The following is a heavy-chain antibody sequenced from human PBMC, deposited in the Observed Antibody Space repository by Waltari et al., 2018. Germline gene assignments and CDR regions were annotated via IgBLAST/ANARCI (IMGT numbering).Heavy chain of an antibody. V-gene: IGHV4-34*01. CDR1: GGSFSGYY. CDR3: ARGVMYDY. J-gene: IGHJ4*02. CDR2: INHSGST. Sequence: QVQLQQWGAGLLKPSETLSLTCAVYGGSFSGYYWSWSRQPPGKGLEWIGEINHSGSTNYNPSLKSRVTISVDTSKNQFSLKLSSVTAADTAVYYCARGVMYDYWGQGTLVTVSS.